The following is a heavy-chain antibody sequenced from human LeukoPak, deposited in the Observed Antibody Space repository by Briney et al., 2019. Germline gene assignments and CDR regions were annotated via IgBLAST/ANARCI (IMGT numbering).Heavy chain of an antibody. CDR2: MSNDGN. D-gene: IGHD4/OR15-4a*01. Sequence: GRSLRLSCAASGFTFSSYTMHWVRQAPGKGLEWVAVMSNDGNYYADSEKGRFTISRDNSKNTLYLQMNSLRPEDTAVYYCARDGGGGGCYPGYWGQGTLVTVAS. V-gene: IGHV3-30*04. CDR3: ARDGGGGGCYPGY. CDR1: GFTFSSYT. J-gene: IGHJ4*02.